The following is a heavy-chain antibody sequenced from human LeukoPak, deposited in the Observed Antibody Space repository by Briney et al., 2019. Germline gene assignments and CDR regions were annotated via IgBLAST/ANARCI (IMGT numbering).Heavy chain of an antibody. CDR3: AKSPVGYTYGLPFDY. V-gene: IGHV3-23*01. CDR2: ISGSGGST. Sequence: GGSLRLSCAASGFTFSSYAMSWVRQAPGKGLEWVSAISGSGGSTYYADSVKGRFTISRDNSKNTLYLQMNSLRAEDTAVYYCAKSPVGYTYGLPFDYWGQGTLVTVSS. J-gene: IGHJ4*02. CDR1: GFTFSSYA. D-gene: IGHD5-18*01.